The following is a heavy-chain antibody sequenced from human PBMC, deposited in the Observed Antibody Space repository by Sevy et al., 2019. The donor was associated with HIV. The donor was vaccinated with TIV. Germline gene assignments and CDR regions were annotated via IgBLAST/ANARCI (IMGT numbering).Heavy chain of an antibody. Sequence: SETLSLTCVVSGYSIISGYWWDWFRRPPGKGLEWIGAIHYTGTTQYTPSLNRRVTVSADTSKNHFSLRLSSMTAADTAVYYCASHDWGREDYWGQGTLVTVSS. CDR1: GYSIISGYW. J-gene: IGHJ4*02. CDR2: IHYTGTT. CDR3: ASHDWGREDY. V-gene: IGHV4-38-2*01. D-gene: IGHD7-27*01.